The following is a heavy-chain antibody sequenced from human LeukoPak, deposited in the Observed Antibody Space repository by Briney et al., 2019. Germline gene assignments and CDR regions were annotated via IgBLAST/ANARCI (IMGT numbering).Heavy chain of an antibody. Sequence: GGSLKISCKGSGYSFTSYWIGWVRQMPGKGLEGMGFIYPGDSDTRYNPSFQGQVTISADKSISTAYLQWSSLKASDTAMYYWARGVYGDYLFDYWGQGTLVTVSS. CDR2: IYPGDSDT. V-gene: IGHV5-51*01. D-gene: IGHD4-17*01. CDR1: GYSFTSYW. J-gene: IGHJ4*02. CDR3: ARGVYGDYLFDY.